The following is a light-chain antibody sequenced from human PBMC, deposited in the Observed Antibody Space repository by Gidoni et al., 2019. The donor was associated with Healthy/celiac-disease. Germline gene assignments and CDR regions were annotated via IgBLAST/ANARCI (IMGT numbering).Light chain of an antibody. CDR1: RSDFGGYNL. V-gene: IGLV2-23*02. Sequence: QSALTQPASVSGSPGQSITISCTGTRSDFGGYNLVSWYQQHPGKAPKLMIYEVSKRPSGVSNRFSGSKSGNTASLTISGLQAEDEADYYCCSYAGSSTWVFGGGTKLTVL. CDR3: CSYAGSSTWV. CDR2: EVS. J-gene: IGLJ3*02.